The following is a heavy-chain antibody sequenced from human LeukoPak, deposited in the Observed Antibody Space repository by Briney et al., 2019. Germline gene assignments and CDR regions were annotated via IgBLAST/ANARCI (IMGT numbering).Heavy chain of an antibody. V-gene: IGHV1-46*01. CDR3: ARDAFLSGSLSPIDY. Sequence: ASVKVSCKASGYXFTYYYMHWVRQAPGQGLEWMGIINTSGGSTSSAQKFQGRVIMTRDTSTSTVYMELSSLRSEDTALYYCARDAFLSGSLSPIDYWGQGTLVTVSS. D-gene: IGHD5-12*01. CDR1: GYXFTYYY. J-gene: IGHJ4*02. CDR2: INTSGGST.